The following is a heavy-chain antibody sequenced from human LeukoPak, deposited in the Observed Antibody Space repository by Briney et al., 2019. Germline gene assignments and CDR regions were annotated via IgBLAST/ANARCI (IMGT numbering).Heavy chain of an antibody. CDR1: GFTFSGSA. D-gene: IGHD2-15*01. Sequence: GGSLRLSCAASGFTFSGSAMHWVRQASGKGLEWVGRIRSKANSYATAYAASVKGRFTISRDDSKNTAYLQMNSLKTEDTAVYYRTRSRSWSGDYWGQGTLVTVSS. CDR3: TRSRSWSGDY. V-gene: IGHV3-73*01. J-gene: IGHJ4*02. CDR2: IRSKANSYAT.